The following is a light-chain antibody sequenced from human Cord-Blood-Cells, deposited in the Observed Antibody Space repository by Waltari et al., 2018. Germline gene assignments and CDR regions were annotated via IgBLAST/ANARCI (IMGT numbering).Light chain of an antibody. Sequence: DIVMTQSPDSLAVSLGERATINCKSSPRVLYSSNNKNYLAWYQQKPGQPPKLLIYWASTRESGVPDRFSGSGSGTDFTLTISSLQAEDVAVYYCQQYYSTLMYTFGQGTKLEIK. CDR2: WAS. J-gene: IGKJ2*01. CDR3: QQYYSTLMYT. V-gene: IGKV4-1*01. CDR1: PRVLYSSNNKNY.